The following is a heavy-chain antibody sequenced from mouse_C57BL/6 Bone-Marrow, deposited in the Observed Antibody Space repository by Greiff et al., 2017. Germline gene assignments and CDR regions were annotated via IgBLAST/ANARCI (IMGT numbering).Heavy chain of an antibody. J-gene: IGHJ1*03. CDR2: ISDGGSYT. CDR3: ARRHYGSGWYFDV. D-gene: IGHD1-1*01. V-gene: IGHV5-4*03. CDR1: GFTFSSYA. Sequence: EVKVVESGGGLVKPGGSLKLSCAASGFTFSSYAMSWVRQTPEKRLEWVATISDGGSYTYYPDNVKGRFTISRDNAKNNLYLQMSHLKSEDTAMYYCARRHYGSGWYFDVWGTGTTVTVSS.